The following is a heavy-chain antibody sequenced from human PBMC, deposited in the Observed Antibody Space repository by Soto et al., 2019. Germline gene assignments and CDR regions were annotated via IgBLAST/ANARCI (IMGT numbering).Heavy chain of an antibody. J-gene: IGHJ6*03. D-gene: IGHD1-1*01. Sequence: GGSLRLSCAASGFTCDDYAMHWVRQAPGKGLEWVSGISWNSGSIGYADSVKGRFTISRDNAKNSLYLQMNSLRAEDTALYYCAKAGQLGYYYYYMDVWGKGTTVTVSS. V-gene: IGHV3-9*01. CDR3: AKAGQLGYYYYYMDV. CDR2: ISWNSGSI. CDR1: GFTCDDYA.